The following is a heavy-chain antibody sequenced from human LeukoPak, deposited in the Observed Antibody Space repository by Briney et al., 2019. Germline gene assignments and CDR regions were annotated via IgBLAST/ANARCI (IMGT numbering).Heavy chain of an antibody. CDR2: ISSSSSYI. V-gene: IGHV3-21*01. J-gene: IGHJ6*02. CDR3: ARAVLSSGITMVRGVNGLYGMDV. Sequence: GGSLRLSCAASGFTFRRYSMNWVRQAPGKGLAWVSSISSSSSYIYYADSVKGRFTIFRDNAKNSLYLQMNSLRAEDTAVYYCARAVLSSGITMVRGVNGLYGMDVWGQGTTVTVSS. D-gene: IGHD3-10*01. CDR1: GFTFRRYS.